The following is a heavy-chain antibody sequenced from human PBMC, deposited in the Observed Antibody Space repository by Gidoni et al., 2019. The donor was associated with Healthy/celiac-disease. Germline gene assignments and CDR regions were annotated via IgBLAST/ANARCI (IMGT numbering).Heavy chain of an antibody. V-gene: IGHV3-23*01. Sequence: EVQLLESGGGLVQPGGSLRLSCAASGFTFSSYAMSLVRQAPGKGLEWVAAISGSGGSTYYADSVKGRFTISRDNSKNTLYLQMNSLRAEDTAVYYCAKGITMIAKMGGVYYWGQGTLVTVSS. CDR1: GFTFSSYA. D-gene: IGHD3-22*01. J-gene: IGHJ4*02. CDR2: ISGSGGST. CDR3: AKGITMIAKMGGVYY.